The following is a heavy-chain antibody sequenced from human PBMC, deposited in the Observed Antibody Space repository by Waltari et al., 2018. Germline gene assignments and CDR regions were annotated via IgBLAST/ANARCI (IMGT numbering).Heavy chain of an antibody. CDR3: ASSPITGTTTLDY. Sequence: QVQLVQSGAEVKKPGSSVKVSCKASGGTFSSYTISWVRQAPGQGLEWMGRIIPSLGIANYAQKFQGRVTITADKSTSTAYMELSSLRSEDTAVYYCASSPITGTTTLDYWGQGTLVTVSS. CDR2: IIPSLGIA. D-gene: IGHD1-20*01. CDR1: GGTFSSYT. V-gene: IGHV1-69*02. J-gene: IGHJ4*02.